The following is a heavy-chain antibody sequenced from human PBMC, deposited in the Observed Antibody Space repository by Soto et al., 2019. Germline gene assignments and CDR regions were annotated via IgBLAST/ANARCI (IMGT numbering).Heavy chain of an antibody. CDR1: GGSFSGYY. V-gene: IGHV4-34*01. CDR2: INHSGST. D-gene: IGHD6-13*01. Sequence: SETLSLTCAVYGGSFSGYYWSWIRQPPGKGLEWIGEINHSGSTNYNPSLKSRVTISVDTSKNQFSLKLSSVTAADTAVYYCASIAEAGMWFDPWGQGTLITVSS. CDR3: ASIAEAGMWFDP. J-gene: IGHJ5*02.